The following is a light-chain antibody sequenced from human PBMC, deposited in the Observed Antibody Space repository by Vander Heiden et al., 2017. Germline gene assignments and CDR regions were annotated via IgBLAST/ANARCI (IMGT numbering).Light chain of an antibody. CDR3: RQSLQTPGT. Sequence: VMPQSPLSLPVTPGEPASISCRSSQSRLHSNGYNYLDWYLPKPGQSPQLLIYLGSHRASGVPDRLSGSGSSTGFTLKISRVEAEDVGVYYCRQSLQTPGTFGQGTKMEIK. CDR1: QSRLHSNGYNY. CDR2: LGS. J-gene: IGKJ2*02. V-gene: IGKV2-28*01.